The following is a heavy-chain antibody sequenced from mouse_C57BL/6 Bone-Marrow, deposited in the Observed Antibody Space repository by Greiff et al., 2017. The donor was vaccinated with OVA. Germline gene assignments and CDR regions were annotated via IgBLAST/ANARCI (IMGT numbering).Heavy chain of an antibody. J-gene: IGHJ3*01. CDR3: VRHTYGYEFAY. CDR1: GFSFNTYA. V-gene: IGHV10-1*01. CDR2: IRSKSNNYAT. Sequence: EVKLVESGGGLVQPKGSLKLSCAASGFSFNTYAMNWVRQAPGKGLEWVARIRSKSNNYATYYADSVKDRFTISRDDSESMLYLQMNNLKTEDTAMYYCVRHTYGYEFAYWGQGTLVTVSA. D-gene: IGHD2-2*01.